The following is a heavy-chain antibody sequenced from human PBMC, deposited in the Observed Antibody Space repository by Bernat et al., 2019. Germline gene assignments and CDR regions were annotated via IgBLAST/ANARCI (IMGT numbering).Heavy chain of an antibody. CDR1: GFTFSSYA. CDR3: AKDRFSGYDYIDY. V-gene: IGHV3-23*04. J-gene: IGHJ4*02. CDR2: ISGSGGST. D-gene: IGHD5-12*01. Sequence: VQLVESGGGVVQPGWSLRLSCAASGFTFSSYAMSWVRQAPGKGLEWVSAISGSGGSTYYAASVRGRFTISRDNSKNTLYLQMNILRAEDTAVYYCAKDRFSGYDYIDYWSQGTLVTVPS.